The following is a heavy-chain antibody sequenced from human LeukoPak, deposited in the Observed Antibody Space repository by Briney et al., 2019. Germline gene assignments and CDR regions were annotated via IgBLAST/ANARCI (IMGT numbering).Heavy chain of an antibody. Sequence: PSETLSLTCTVSGGSISSYYWSWIRQPPGKGLEWIGYIYYSGSTNYNPSLKSRVTISVDTSKNQFSLKLSSVTAADTAVYYCARRKDYYDSSGYFYYFDYWGQGNLVTVSS. CDR3: ARRKDYYDSSGYFYYFDY. D-gene: IGHD3-22*01. J-gene: IGHJ4*02. CDR2: IYYSGST. CDR1: GGSISSYY. V-gene: IGHV4-59*08.